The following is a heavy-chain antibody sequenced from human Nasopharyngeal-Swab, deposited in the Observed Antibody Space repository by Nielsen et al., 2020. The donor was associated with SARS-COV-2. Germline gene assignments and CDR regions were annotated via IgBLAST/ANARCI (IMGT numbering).Heavy chain of an antibody. CDR2: ISASGDGT. J-gene: IGHJ4*02. D-gene: IGHD1-1*01. Sequence: GGSLRLSCAASGFTVSNNYMSWVRQAPGKGLEWVSTISASGDGTYYADSVKGRFTISRDNSKNTLSLQMNSLRAEDTAIYYCAKLTRAGTIGLFDYWGQGTPATVSS. V-gene: IGHV3-23*01. CDR3: AKLTRAGTIGLFDY. CDR1: GFTVSNNY.